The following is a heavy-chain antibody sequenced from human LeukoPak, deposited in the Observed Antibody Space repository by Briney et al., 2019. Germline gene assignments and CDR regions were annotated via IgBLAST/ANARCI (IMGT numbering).Heavy chain of an antibody. J-gene: IGHJ3*02. CDR1: GFTFDDYA. Sequence: GGSLRLSCAASGFTFDDYAMHWVRQAPGKGLEWVSGISWKSDRIGYADSVKGRFTISRDNAKNSLYLQMNSLRAEDTAVYYCARDTGPDAFDIWGQGTMVTVSS. V-gene: IGHV3-9*01. CDR3: ARDTGPDAFDI. CDR2: ISWKSDRI.